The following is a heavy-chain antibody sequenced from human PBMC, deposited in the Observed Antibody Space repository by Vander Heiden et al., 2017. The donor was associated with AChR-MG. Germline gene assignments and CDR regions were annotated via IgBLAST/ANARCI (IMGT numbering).Heavy chain of an antibody. CDR1: GYTFTSYD. J-gene: IGHJ1*01. D-gene: IGHD5-18*01. V-gene: IGHV1-8*01. Sequence: QVQLVQSGAEVKKPGASVKVSCKASGYTFTSYDINWVRQATGHGLEWMGWMNPNSGNTGYAQKVQGRVTMTRNTSISTAYMELSSLRSEDTAVYCCARVKSDKATCFQHWGQGTLVTVSS. CDR3: ARVKSDKATCFQH. CDR2: MNPNSGNT.